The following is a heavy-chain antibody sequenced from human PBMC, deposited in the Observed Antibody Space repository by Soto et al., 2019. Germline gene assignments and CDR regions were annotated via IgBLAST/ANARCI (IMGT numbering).Heavy chain of an antibody. V-gene: IGHV1-8*01. CDR1: GYSFTSLD. CDR3: ARGVTAGVDY. D-gene: IGHD2-21*02. CDR2: MEPSSGKT. J-gene: IGHJ4*02. Sequence: GASVKVSCKASGYSFTSLDINWVRQTAGQGLEWMGWMEPSSGKTGYAQKFHDRVTMTSDTSINTAYMELTTLTSDDTAFYYCARGVTAGVDYWGQGTLGTV.